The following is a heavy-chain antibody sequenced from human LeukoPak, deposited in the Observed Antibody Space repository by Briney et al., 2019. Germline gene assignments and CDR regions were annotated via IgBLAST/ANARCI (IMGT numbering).Heavy chain of an antibody. CDR3: AKLLYYDFWSGYPLGNWFDP. D-gene: IGHD3-3*01. CDR2: INSGGSST. CDR1: GFTFSSYW. Sequence: GGSLRLSCAASGFTFSSYWMHWVRQAPGKGLVWVSRINSGGSSTSYADSVRGRFTISRDNSKNTLYLQMNSLRAEDTAVYYCAKLLYYDFWSGYPLGNWFDPWGQGTLVTVSS. J-gene: IGHJ5*02. V-gene: IGHV3-74*01.